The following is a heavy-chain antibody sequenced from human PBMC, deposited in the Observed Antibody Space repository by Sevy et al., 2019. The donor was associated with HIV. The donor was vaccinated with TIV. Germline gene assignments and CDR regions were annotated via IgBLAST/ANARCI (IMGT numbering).Heavy chain of an antibody. Sequence: GGSLRLSCEASGFTLSNYAVHWVRQAPGKGLEWVALISHDEIIKDYADSVKGRFTISRDNSKNTIYLQMNSLRADDTAVYYCARDLPHLLPWELSRGSDYWGQGTLVTVSS. CDR1: GFTLSNYA. CDR2: ISHDEIIK. D-gene: IGHD3-16*01. J-gene: IGHJ4*02. CDR3: ARDLPHLLPWELSRGSDY. V-gene: IGHV3-30*04.